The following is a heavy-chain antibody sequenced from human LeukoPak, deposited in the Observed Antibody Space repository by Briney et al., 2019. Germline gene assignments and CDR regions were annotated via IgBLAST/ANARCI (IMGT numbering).Heavy chain of an antibody. Sequence: HSGGSLRLSCAASGFTFSGSAMHWVRQASGKGLEWVGRIRSKANSYATAYAASVKGRFTISRDDSKNTAYLQMNSLKTEDTAVYYCTSPPHSSSWQVGYYYYYMDVWGKGTTVTVSS. D-gene: IGHD6-13*01. V-gene: IGHV3-73*01. CDR2: IRSKANSYAT. J-gene: IGHJ6*03. CDR3: TSPPHSSSWQVGYYYYYMDV. CDR1: GFTFSGSA.